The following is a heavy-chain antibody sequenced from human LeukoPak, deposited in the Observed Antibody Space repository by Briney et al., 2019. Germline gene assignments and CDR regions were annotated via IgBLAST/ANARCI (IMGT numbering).Heavy chain of an antibody. CDR3: AAEEMGYNQGAFDY. J-gene: IGHJ4*02. D-gene: IGHD5-12*01. V-gene: IGHV4-4*07. CDR2: IYATGTT. CDR1: DASLDTFY. Sequence: PSETLSLTCSVSDASLDTFYWSWIRQPAGKGLEWIGRIYATGTTNYNPSLVSRVAMSIDRSKKQFSLKLTSVTAADTAVYYCAAEEMGYNQGAFDYWGQGTLVTVSS.